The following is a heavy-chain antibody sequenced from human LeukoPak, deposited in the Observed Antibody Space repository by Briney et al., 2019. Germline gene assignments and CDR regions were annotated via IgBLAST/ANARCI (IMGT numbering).Heavy chain of an antibody. D-gene: IGHD3-10*01. CDR2: MNPNSGNT. J-gene: IGHJ6*02. CDR3: ARGQAFGELYYYYYGMDV. Sequence: ASVKVSCKASGGTFSSYAINWVRQATGQGLEWMGWMNPNSGNTGYAQKFQGRVTMTRNTSISTAYMELSSLRSEDTAVYYCARGQAFGELYYYYYGMDVWGQGTTVTVSS. V-gene: IGHV1-8*02. CDR1: GGTFSSYA.